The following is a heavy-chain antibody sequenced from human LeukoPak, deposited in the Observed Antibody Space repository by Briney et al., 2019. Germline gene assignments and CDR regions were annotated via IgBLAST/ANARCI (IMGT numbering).Heavy chain of an antibody. Sequence: GGSLRLSCAASGFTFSSYSMNWVRQAPGKGLEWVSTLSASGISTYYSDSVRGRFTISRDNSKNTPYLQMNSLRAGDTAVYYCAKGDNDILTGYYNSFDYWGQGTLVTVSS. CDR3: AKGDNDILTGYYNSFDY. D-gene: IGHD3-9*01. J-gene: IGHJ4*02. CDR1: GFTFSSYS. CDR2: LSASGIST. V-gene: IGHV3-23*01.